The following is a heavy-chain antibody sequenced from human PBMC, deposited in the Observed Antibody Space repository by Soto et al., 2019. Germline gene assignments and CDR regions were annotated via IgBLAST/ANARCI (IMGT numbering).Heavy chain of an antibody. V-gene: IGHV3-11*05. Sequence: QVQLVESGGGLVKPGGSLRLSCAASGFTFSDYYMSWIRQAPGKGLEWVSYISSSGSYTNYADSVKGRFTISRDNAKNSLYLQMNSLRAEDTAVYYCASYDILTGPYHVWGQGTTVTVSS. CDR1: GFTFSDYY. J-gene: IGHJ6*02. CDR3: ASYDILTGPYHV. D-gene: IGHD3-9*01. CDR2: ISSSGSYT.